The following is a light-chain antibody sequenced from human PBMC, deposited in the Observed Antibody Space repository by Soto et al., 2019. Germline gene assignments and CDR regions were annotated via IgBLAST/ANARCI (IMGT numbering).Light chain of an antibody. J-gene: IGKJ1*01. V-gene: IGKV3-11*01. Sequence: EIVLTQSPATLSLSPGERATLSCRASQSVSSYLAWYQQKPGQAPRLLIYDASNRATGIPARFSGSGFGTDFTLTISSLEPEDFAVYYCQQRSNWPPVWTFGQGTKVDIK. CDR1: QSVSSY. CDR2: DAS. CDR3: QQRSNWPPVWT.